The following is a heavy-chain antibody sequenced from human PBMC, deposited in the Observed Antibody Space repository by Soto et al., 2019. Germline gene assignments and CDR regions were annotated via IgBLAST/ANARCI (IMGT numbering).Heavy chain of an antibody. Sequence: GGSLRLSCAASGFTFSSYAMHWVRQAPGKGLEWVAVISYDGSNKYYADSVKGRFTISRDNSKNTLYLQMNSLRAEDTAVYYCAGGDIQLWPFPLLDYYYGMDVWGQGTTVTVSS. CDR3: AGGDIQLWPFPLLDYYYGMDV. CDR2: ISYDGSNK. J-gene: IGHJ6*02. D-gene: IGHD5-18*01. CDR1: GFTFSSYA. V-gene: IGHV3-30-3*01.